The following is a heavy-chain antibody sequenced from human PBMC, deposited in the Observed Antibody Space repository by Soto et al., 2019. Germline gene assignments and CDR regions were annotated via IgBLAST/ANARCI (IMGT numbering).Heavy chain of an antibody. CDR3: ARQSGSYLPYYFDY. CDR1: GDSITSSSHY. J-gene: IGHJ4*02. CDR2: IYYDGNT. V-gene: IGHV4-39*01. D-gene: IGHD1-26*01. Sequence: SETLSLTCTVSGDSITSSSHYWGWIRQPPGKGLECIANIYYDGNTYYNPSLKSRVAISLDTSKNQFSLRLNSVTAADTAVYYCARQSGSYLPYYFDYWGQGTLVTVSS.